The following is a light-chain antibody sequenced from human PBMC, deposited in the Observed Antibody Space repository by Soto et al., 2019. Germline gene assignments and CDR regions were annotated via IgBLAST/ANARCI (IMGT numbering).Light chain of an antibody. V-gene: IGKV3-15*01. Sequence: EIVMTQSPATLSVSPGERATLSCRASQSVSSNLAWYQQKPGQAPRLLIYGASTRATGIPARFSGSRSGTEFTLTLSSLQSEDFAVYFCQQYNNWPPTFGQGTRLEMK. CDR2: GAS. CDR1: QSVSSN. J-gene: IGKJ5*01. CDR3: QQYNNWPPT.